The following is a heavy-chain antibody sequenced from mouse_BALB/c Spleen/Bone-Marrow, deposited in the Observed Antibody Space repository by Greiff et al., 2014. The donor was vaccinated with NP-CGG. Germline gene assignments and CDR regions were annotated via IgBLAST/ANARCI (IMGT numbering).Heavy chain of an antibody. Sequence: QVQLQQSGAELAKPGASVKMSCKASGYTFSSYWMHWVKQRPGQGLEWIGYISPTTGYTEYSQKFKDKATLTADKSSSTAYMQLSSLTSEDSAVYYCARYGNFLAMDYWGRGTSVTVSS. J-gene: IGHJ4*01. CDR2: ISPTTGYT. V-gene: IGHV1-7*01. D-gene: IGHD1-1*01. CDR1: GYTFSSYW. CDR3: ARYGNFLAMDY.